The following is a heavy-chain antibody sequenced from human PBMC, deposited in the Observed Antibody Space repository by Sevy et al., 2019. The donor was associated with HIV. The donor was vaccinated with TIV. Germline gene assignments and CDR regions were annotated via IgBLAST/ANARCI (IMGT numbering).Heavy chain of an antibody. CDR2: ISHDGRNHK. Sequence: GGSLRLSCAASGFTFGEYGMHWVRQAPGKGLEWVAVISHDGRNHKDNADFVKGRFTISRDNSKNMVYLQMNSLRVEDTAIYYCARDRGEILRSAFKSWGQRTLVTVSS. V-gene: IGHV3-33*08. D-gene: IGHD3-10*01. CDR1: GFTFGEYG. J-gene: IGHJ4*02. CDR3: ARDRGEILRSAFKS.